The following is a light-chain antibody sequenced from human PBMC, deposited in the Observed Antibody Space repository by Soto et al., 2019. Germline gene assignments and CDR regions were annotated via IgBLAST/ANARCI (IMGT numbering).Light chain of an antibody. CDR3: QQYNSWPLT. Sequence: IVMTQSPATLSVSPGERATLSCRASQRVGSDLAWYLQKPGQAPRLVIYDIFTRATGVPNRISGSGSGTEFTLTISSLQAEDFAVYYCQQYNSWPLTFGGGTKVDIK. V-gene: IGKV3D-15*01. CDR1: QRVGSD. J-gene: IGKJ4*01. CDR2: DIF.